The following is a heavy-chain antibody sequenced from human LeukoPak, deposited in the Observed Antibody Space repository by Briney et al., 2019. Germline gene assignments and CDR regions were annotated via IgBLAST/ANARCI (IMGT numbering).Heavy chain of an antibody. Sequence: PGGSLRLSCAPSGFIFRDYYMSWIRQAPGKGLEWVSYISSSGSTIYYADSVKGRFTISRDNAKNSLYLQMNSLRAEDTAVYYCARGLTTYYYYYMDVFGKGTTVTVSS. V-gene: IGHV3-11*04. CDR1: GFIFRDYY. CDR2: ISSSGSTI. D-gene: IGHD4-17*01. J-gene: IGHJ6*03. CDR3: ARGLTTYYYYYMDV.